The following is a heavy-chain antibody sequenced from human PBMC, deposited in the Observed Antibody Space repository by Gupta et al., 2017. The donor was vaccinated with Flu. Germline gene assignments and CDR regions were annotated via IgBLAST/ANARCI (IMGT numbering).Heavy chain of an antibody. V-gene: IGHV4-39*01. J-gene: IGHJ6*02. D-gene: IGHD2-8*01. CDR2: MYYSGST. CDR3: ARMYYNYYYYYGMDV. CDR1: GGSISGSTYY. Sequence: QLQLQESGPGLVTPWETLSLTCTFSGGSISGSTYYWGWIRQPPSKWLEWIGSMYYSGSTYYNPSLKSRVTISVDTSRTQFSLKLSSVTAADTAVYYCARMYYNYYYYYGMDVWGQGTTVTVSS.